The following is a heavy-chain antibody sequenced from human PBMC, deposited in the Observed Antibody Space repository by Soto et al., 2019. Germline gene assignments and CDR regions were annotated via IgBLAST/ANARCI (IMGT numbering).Heavy chain of an antibody. CDR1: GFTFSSYA. D-gene: IGHD6-13*01. CDR3: AKGGHIAAAGTDYYYGMDV. J-gene: IGHJ6*02. V-gene: IGHV3-23*01. CDR2: ISGSGGST. Sequence: PGGSLRLSCAASGFTFSSYAMSWVRQAPGKGLEWVSAISGSGGSTYYADSVNGRFTISRDNSKNTLYLQMNSLRAEDTAVYYCAKGGHIAAAGTDYYYGMDVWGQGTTVTVSS.